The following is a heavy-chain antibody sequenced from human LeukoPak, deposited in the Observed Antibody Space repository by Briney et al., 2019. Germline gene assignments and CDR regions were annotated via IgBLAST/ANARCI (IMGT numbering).Heavy chain of an antibody. CDR2: ISGSGGST. V-gene: IGHV3-23*01. Sequence: TGGSLRLSCAASGFRFDYYYMSWVRQAPGKGLEWVSAISGSGGSTYYADSVKGRFTISRDNSKNTLYLQMNSLRAEDTAVYHCARRTTYYYGSGSSFRYYYMDVWGKGTTVTVSS. J-gene: IGHJ6*03. CDR1: GFRFDYYY. CDR3: ARRTTYYYGSGSSFRYYYMDV. D-gene: IGHD3-10*01.